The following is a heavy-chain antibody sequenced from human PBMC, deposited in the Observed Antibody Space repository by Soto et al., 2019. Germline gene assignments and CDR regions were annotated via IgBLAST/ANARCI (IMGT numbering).Heavy chain of an antibody. CDR3: ARDGMIVVVITTPYYGMDV. D-gene: IGHD3-22*01. CDR1: GYTFTSYG. V-gene: IGHV1-18*04. J-gene: IGHJ6*02. Sequence: QVQLVQSGAEVKKPRASVKVSCKASGYTFTSYGISWVRQAPGQGLEWMGWISAYNGNTNYAQKLQGRVTMTTDTSTSTAYMELRSLRSDDTAVYYCARDGMIVVVITTPYYGMDVWGQGTTVTVSS. CDR2: ISAYNGNT.